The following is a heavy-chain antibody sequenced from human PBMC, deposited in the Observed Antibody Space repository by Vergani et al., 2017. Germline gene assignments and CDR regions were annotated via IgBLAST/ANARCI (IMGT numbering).Heavy chain of an antibody. Sequence: QVQLQQWGAGLLKPSETLSLTCAVYGGSFSGYYWSWIRQPPGKGLEWIGEINHSGSTNYNPSLKSRVTISVDTSKNQFSLKLSSVTAADTSVYYCAGGAAPYCSGGSCYVRVRAFDIWGQGTMVTVSS. CDR1: GGSFSGYY. CDR3: AGGAAPYCSGGSCYVRVRAFDI. CDR2: INHSGST. V-gene: IGHV4-34*01. D-gene: IGHD2-15*01. J-gene: IGHJ3*02.